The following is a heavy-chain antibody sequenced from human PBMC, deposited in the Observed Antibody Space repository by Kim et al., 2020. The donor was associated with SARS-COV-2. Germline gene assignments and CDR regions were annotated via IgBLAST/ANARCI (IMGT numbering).Heavy chain of an antibody. CDR2: IGTAGDT. CDR3: ARVSPYDSSGYFPIVGAFDI. CDR1: GFTFSSYD. D-gene: IGHD3-22*01. Sequence: GGSLRLSCAASGFTFSSYDMHWVRQATGKGLEWVSAIGTAGDTYYPGSVKGRFTISRENAKNSLYLQMNSLRAGDMAVYYCARVSPYDSSGYFPIVGAFDIWGQGTMVTVSS. V-gene: IGHV3-13*01. J-gene: IGHJ3*02.